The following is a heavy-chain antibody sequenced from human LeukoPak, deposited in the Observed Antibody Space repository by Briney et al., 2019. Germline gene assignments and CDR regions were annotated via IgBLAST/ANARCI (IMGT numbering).Heavy chain of an antibody. Sequence: GSLRLSCAASGFTFSSYGMHWVRQAPGKGLEWVAVISYDGSNKYYADSVKGRFTISRDNSKNTLYLQMNSLRAEDTAVYYCAKDYSYGYASDYWGQGTLVTVSS. CDR1: GFTFSSYG. J-gene: IGHJ4*02. CDR2: ISYDGSNK. D-gene: IGHD5-18*01. V-gene: IGHV3-30*18. CDR3: AKDYSYGYASDY.